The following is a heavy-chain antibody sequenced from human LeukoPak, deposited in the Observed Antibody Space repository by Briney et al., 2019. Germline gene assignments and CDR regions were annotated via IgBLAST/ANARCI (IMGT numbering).Heavy chain of an antibody. D-gene: IGHD3-10*02. CDR1: GFIFSGYW. V-gene: IGHV3-48*04. CDR3: AELGITMIGGV. CDR2: ISSSGSTI. Sequence: GGSLRLSCAASGFIFSGYWMNWVRQAPGKGLEWVSYISSSGSTIYYADSVKGRFTISRDNAKNSLYLQMNSLRAEDTAVYYCAELGITMIGGVWGKGTTVTISS. J-gene: IGHJ6*04.